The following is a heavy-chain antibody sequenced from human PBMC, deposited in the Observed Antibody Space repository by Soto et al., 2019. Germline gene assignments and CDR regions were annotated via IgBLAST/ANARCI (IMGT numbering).Heavy chain of an antibody. V-gene: IGHV1-2*02. Sequence: QVQLVQSGAEVKKPGASVKVSCKASGYTFTGYYMHWVRQAPGEGLEWMGWINPNSGGTNYAQKFQGRVTMTRDTSISTAYMELSWLRSDDTAVYYCARLILTGYYIYYGMDVWGQGTTVTVSS. D-gene: IGHD3-9*01. CDR2: INPNSGGT. CDR1: GYTFTGYY. J-gene: IGHJ6*02. CDR3: ARLILTGYYIYYGMDV.